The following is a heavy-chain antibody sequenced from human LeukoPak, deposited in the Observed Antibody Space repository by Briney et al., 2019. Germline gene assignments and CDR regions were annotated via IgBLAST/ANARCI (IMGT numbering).Heavy chain of an antibody. CDR1: GYSISSGYY. V-gene: IGHV4-38-2*01. CDR3: ARLQGYCSSTSCYTHFDY. J-gene: IGHJ4*02. CDR2: IYHSGST. Sequence: PSETLSLTCAVSGYSISSGYYWGWIRQPPGKGLEWIGSIYHSGSTYYNPSLKSRVTISVDTSKNQFSLKLSSVTAADTAVYYCARLQGYCSSTSCYTHFDYWGQGTLVTVSS. D-gene: IGHD2-2*02.